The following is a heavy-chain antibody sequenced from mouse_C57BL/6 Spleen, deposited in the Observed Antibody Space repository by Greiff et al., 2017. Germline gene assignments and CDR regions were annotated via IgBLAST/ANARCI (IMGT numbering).Heavy chain of an antibody. Sequence: QVQLKQSGAELVMPGASVKLSCKASGYTFTSYWMHWVKQRPGQGLEWIGEIDPSDSYTNYNQKFKGKSTLTVDKSSSTAYMQLSSLTSEDSAVYYCARSDYYGSSPYFDYWGQGTTLTVSS. CDR3: ARSDYYGSSPYFDY. CDR1: GYTFTSYW. D-gene: IGHD1-1*01. CDR2: IDPSDSYT. J-gene: IGHJ2*01. V-gene: IGHV1-69*01.